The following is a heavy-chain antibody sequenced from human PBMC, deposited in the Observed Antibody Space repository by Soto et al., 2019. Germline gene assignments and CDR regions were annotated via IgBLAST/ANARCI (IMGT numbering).Heavy chain of an antibody. CDR2: IYHRGSA. D-gene: IGHD1-20*01. V-gene: IGHV4-30-4*01. J-gene: IGHJ3*02. CDR3: SRVPIITPGGFDI. Sequence: QVQLQESGPGLVKPSQTLSLTCTVSGDSIASDANCWAWIRQPPGKGLEWIGYIYHRGSAYYNPSLKRRISTAFDTSKSQLSLNLTSVTAADTAVYYCSRVPIITPGGFDIWGLGTMVTVSS. CDR1: GDSIASDANC.